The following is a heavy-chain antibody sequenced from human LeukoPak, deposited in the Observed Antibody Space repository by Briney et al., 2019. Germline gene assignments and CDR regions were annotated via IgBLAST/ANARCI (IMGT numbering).Heavy chain of an antibody. CDR3: ARTDTIFGVVIVGYYFDY. J-gene: IGHJ4*02. V-gene: IGHV3-30*02. CDR2: IRYDGSKK. Sequence: PGGSLRLSCAASGFTFSGYGMHWVRQAPGKGLEWVAFIRYDGSKKYYADSVKGRFTISRDNSKNTLYLQMNSLRAEDTAVYYCARTDTIFGVVIVGYYFDYWGQGTLVTVSS. D-gene: IGHD3-3*01. CDR1: GFTFSGYG.